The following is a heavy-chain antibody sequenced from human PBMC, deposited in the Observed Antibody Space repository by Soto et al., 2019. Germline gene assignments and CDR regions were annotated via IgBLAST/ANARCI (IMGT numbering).Heavy chain of an antibody. CDR3: AKGSMIVVVPLDY. J-gene: IGHJ4*02. V-gene: IGHV3-23*01. D-gene: IGHD3-22*01. CDR2: ISGSGGST. CDR1: GFTFSSYA. Sequence: EVQLLESGGGLVQPGGSLRLSCAASGFTFSSYAMSWVRQAPGKGLEWVSAISGSGGSTYYADSVKGRFTISRDNSKNTLYLQMNSLRAEDTAVCYCAKGSMIVVVPLDYWGQGTLVTVSS.